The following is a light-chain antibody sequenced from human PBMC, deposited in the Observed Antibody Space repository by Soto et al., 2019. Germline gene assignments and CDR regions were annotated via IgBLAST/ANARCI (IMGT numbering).Light chain of an antibody. CDR2: DAS. V-gene: IGKV3-20*01. J-gene: IGKJ4*01. CDR3: QQYGSSPT. Sequence: EIVLTQSPVTLSLSPGERATLSCRASQSVRTYLAWYQVKPGQAPRLLIYDASSRATGILDRFSGSGSGTDFTLTISRLEPEDFAVYYCQQYGSSPTFGGGTKVEIK. CDR1: QSVRTY.